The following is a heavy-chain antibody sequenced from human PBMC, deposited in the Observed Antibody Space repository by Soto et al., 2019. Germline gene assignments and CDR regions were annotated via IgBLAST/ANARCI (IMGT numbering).Heavy chain of an antibody. CDR2: IYYSGST. Sequence: PSETLSLTCTVSGGAIISGDYYCSCIRQPPWSGLEWIGYIYYSGSTYYNPSLKSRVTISVDTSKNQFSLKLSSVTAADTAVYYCARAFRGITMVRGTTAWFDPWGQGTLVTVSS. D-gene: IGHD3-10*01. J-gene: IGHJ5*02. V-gene: IGHV4-30-4*01. CDR3: ARAFRGITMVRGTTAWFDP. CDR1: GGAIISGDYY.